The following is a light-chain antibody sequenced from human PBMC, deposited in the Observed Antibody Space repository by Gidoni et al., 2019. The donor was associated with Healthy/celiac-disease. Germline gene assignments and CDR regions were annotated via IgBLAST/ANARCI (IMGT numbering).Light chain of an antibody. Sequence: AIQMTQSPSSMSASVGDRVTITGRASQGIRNDLGWYQQKPGKAPKLLIYAASSLQSGVPSRFSGSGSGTDFTLTISSLQPEDFATYYCLQDYNYPRTFGQGTKVEIK. CDR1: QGIRND. V-gene: IGKV1-6*01. J-gene: IGKJ1*01. CDR3: LQDYNYPRT. CDR2: AAS.